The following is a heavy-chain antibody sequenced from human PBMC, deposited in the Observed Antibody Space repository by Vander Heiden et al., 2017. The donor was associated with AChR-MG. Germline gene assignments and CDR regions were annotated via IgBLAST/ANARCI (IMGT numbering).Heavy chain of an antibody. CDR3: ARAPNYVWGSYRNWTPVADY. V-gene: IGHV3-30-3*01. Sequence: QVQPVESGGGVVQPGRSLRLSCAASGFTFSCVAMPGVRQAPGKGREGVAVISYDGSKKYYADSVKGRFTFARDNSKNTLYLQMNSLRAEQTAVYYCARAPNYVWGSYRNWTPVADYWVQGTLVNVSS. D-gene: IGHD3-16*02. CDR1: GFTFSCVA. J-gene: IGHJ4*02. CDR2: ISYDGSKK.